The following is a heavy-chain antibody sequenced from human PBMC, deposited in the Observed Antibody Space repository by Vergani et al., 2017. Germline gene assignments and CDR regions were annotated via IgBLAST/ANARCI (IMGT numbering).Heavy chain of an antibody. J-gene: IGHJ4*02. CDR1: GFTFSNAW. CDR3: TKDPRSTYYDSSGEGIDY. V-gene: IGHV3-15*01. Sequence: EVQLVESGGGLVKPGGSLRLSCAASGFTFSNAWMSWVRQAPGKGLEWVGRIKSKTDGGTTDYAAPVKGRFTISRDDSKNTLYLQMNSLKTEDTAVYYCTKDPRSTYYDSSGEGIDYWGQGTLVTVSS. D-gene: IGHD3-22*01. CDR2: IKSKTDGGTT.